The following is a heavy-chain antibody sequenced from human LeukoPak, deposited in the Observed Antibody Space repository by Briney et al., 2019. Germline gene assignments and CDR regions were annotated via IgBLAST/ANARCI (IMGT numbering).Heavy chain of an antibody. V-gene: IGHV1-46*01. D-gene: IGHD4-11*01. Sequence: GASVKVSCKASGYTFTSYGITWVRQVPGQGLEWMGAINSGSGSVSHAQKLQGRVTMTRDTATNTVYMELSSLGSEDTAVYYSTREVVGTTIKNFDSWGQGTLVTVSP. CDR1: GYTFTSYG. CDR3: TREVVGTTIKNFDS. J-gene: IGHJ4*02. CDR2: INSGSGSV.